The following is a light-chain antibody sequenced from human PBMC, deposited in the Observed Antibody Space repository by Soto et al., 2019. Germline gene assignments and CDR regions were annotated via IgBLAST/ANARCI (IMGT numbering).Light chain of an antibody. CDR1: QSISSW. CDR3: QEYYTYPWM. J-gene: IGKJ1*01. Sequence: DIQMTQSPSTLSASIGDRVTITCRASQSISSWLAWYQQKPGKAPKFLIHKVSTLISGVPSRFSGSGSGTEFTLTISSLQPDDFATYFCQEYYTYPWMFGQGTKVEIK. V-gene: IGKV1-5*03. CDR2: KVS.